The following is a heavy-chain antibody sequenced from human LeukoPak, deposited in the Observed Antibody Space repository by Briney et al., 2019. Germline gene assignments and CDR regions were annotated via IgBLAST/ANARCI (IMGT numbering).Heavy chain of an antibody. V-gene: IGHV1-46*01. CDR1: GYTFTSYY. CDR3: ARDPFYDFWSGYSFTFDY. D-gene: IGHD3-3*01. Sequence: DSVKVTCKASGYTFTSYYMHWVRQAPGQGLEWMGIINPSGGSTSYAQKFQGRVTMTRDTSTSTVYMELSSLRSEDTAVYYCARDPFYDFWSGYSFTFDYWGQGTLVTVSS. J-gene: IGHJ4*02. CDR2: INPSGGST.